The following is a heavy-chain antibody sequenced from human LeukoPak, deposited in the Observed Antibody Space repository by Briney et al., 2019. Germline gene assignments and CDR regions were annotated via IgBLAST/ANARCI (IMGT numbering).Heavy chain of an antibody. CDR1: GGSFSGYY. CDR3: ARGRLEDYYYYYGMDV. J-gene: IGHJ6*02. D-gene: IGHD1-1*01. Sequence: SETLSLTCAVYGGSFSGYYWSWIRQPPGKGLEWIGEINHSGSTNYNPSLKSRVTISVDTSKNQFSLKLSSVTAADTAVYYCARGRLEDYYYYYGMDVWGQGTTVTVSS. CDR2: INHSGST. V-gene: IGHV4-34*01.